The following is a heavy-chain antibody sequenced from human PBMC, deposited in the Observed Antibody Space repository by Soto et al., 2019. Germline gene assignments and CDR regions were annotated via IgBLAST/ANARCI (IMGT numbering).Heavy chain of an antibody. CDR3: ARGVAATLADAFDI. CDR1: GFTFSSYW. V-gene: IGHV3-7*04. D-gene: IGHD2-15*01. CDR2: IKQDGSEK. Sequence: GGSLRLSCAASGFTFSSYWMSWVRQAPGKGLEWVANIKQDGSEKYYVDSVKGRFTISRDNAKNSLYLQMNSLRAEDTAVYYCARGVAATLADAFDIWGKGTMVTVSS. J-gene: IGHJ3*02.